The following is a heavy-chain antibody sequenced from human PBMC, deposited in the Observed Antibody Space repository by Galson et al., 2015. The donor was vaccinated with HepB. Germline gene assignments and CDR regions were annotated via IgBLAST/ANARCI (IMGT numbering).Heavy chain of an antibody. D-gene: IGHD3-9*01. CDR1: GFTFGDYA. V-gene: IGHV3-49*04. Sequence: SLRLSCAASGFTFGDYAMSWVRQAPGKGLEWVGFIRSKAYGGTTEYAASVKGRFTISRDDSKSIAYLQMNSLETEDTAVYYCTRDPASRYYDILTGYYHDYWGQGTLVTVSS. CDR3: TRDPASRYYDILTGYYHDY. CDR2: IRSKAYGGTT. J-gene: IGHJ4*02.